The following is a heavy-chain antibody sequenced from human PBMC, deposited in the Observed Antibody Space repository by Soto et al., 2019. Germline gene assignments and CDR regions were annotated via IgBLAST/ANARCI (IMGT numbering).Heavy chain of an antibody. CDR3: ARENITIDAFDL. J-gene: IGHJ3*01. CDR1: GSSIKNYY. Sequence: SETLSLTCTVSGSSIKNYYWTWIRQPPGKGLECIGYIYDRGYTSYNPTLKSRVTMSIDTSKNQFSLNLNSVTAADTAVYYCARENITIDAFDLWGQGTMVTVSS. CDR2: IYDRGYT. V-gene: IGHV4-59*01. D-gene: IGHD1-20*01.